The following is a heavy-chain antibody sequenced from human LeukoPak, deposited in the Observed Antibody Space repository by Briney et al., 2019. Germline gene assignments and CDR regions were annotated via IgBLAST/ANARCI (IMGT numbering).Heavy chain of an antibody. Sequence: GRSLRLSCAASGFTFSSYAMHWVRQAPGKGLEWVAVISYDGSNKYYADSVKGRFTISRDNSKNTLCLQMNSLRAEDTAVYYCARDPLGTRPGFDYWGQGTLVTVSS. V-gene: IGHV3-30*04. D-gene: IGHD1-1*01. J-gene: IGHJ4*02. CDR1: GFTFSSYA. CDR3: ARDPLGTRPGFDY. CDR2: ISYDGSNK.